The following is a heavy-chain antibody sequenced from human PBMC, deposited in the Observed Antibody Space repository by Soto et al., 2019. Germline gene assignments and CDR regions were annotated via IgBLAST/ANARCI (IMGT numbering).Heavy chain of an antibody. CDR3: AKALVPALTAKFGY. D-gene: IGHD5-18*01. V-gene: IGHV3-23*01. CDR2: VTASGGGT. Sequence: VGSLRLSCAASGFIFNNYAMTWVRQAPGKGLEWVSTVTASGGGTFYANSVKGRFTISRDNSRNTLHLQMSSLRVEDTALYYCAKALVPALTAKFGYWGQGTLVTVSS. CDR1: GFIFNNYA. J-gene: IGHJ4*02.